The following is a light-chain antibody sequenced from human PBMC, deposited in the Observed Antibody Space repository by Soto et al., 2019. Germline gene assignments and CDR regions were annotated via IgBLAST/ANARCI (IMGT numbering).Light chain of an antibody. CDR3: QQYNNWPNT. CDR2: GAS. CDR1: QSVSSN. V-gene: IGKV3-15*01. Sequence: EIVMTQSPATLSVSPGERATRSCRASQSVSSNLAWYQQKPGQAPRLLIYGASTRATGIPARFSGSGSGTEFTLTISSLQSEDFAVYYCQQYNNWPNTFGGGTKVEIK. J-gene: IGKJ4*01.